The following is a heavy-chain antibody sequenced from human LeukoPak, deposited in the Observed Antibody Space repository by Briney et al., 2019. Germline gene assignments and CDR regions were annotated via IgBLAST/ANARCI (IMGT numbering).Heavy chain of an antibody. CDR3: ARVITMVRGVSWFDP. V-gene: IGHV4-34*09. D-gene: IGHD3-10*01. Sequence: SETLSLACAVYGGSFSGYYWSWIRQPPGKGLEWIGYIYYSGSTYYNPSLKSRVTISVDTSKNQFSLKLSSVTAADTAVYYCARVITMVRGVSWFDPWGQGTLVTVSS. CDR2: IYYSGST. J-gene: IGHJ5*02. CDR1: GGSFSGYY.